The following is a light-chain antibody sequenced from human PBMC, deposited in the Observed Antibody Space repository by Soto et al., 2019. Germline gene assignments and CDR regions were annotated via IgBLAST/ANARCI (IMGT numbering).Light chain of an antibody. Sequence: EIVMTQSPVTLSVSPGERATLSCRASQGISSNLAWYQQKPGQAPRLLIYGASMRATGIPARFSGSGSGIEFTLTISSVQSEDFAVYYCQQYNNWPPLFSFGPGTKVDIK. J-gene: IGKJ3*01. CDR2: GAS. CDR1: QGISSN. V-gene: IGKV3-15*01. CDR3: QQYNNWPPLFS.